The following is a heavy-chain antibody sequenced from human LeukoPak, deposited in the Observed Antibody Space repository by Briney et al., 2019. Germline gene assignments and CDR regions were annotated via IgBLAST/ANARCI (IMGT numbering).Heavy chain of an antibody. V-gene: IGHV3-21*01. CDR2: SSTSSTYM. Sequence: GGSLRLSCAASGFTFSNYILNWVRQAPGEGLEWVSSSSTSSTYMYYADSVKGRFTISRDNAKSSLYLQMNSLRAEDTAVYYCARAMSFYYGSAFDYWGQGTLVTVSS. D-gene: IGHD3-10*01. J-gene: IGHJ4*02. CDR3: ARAMSFYYGSAFDY. CDR1: GFTFSNYI.